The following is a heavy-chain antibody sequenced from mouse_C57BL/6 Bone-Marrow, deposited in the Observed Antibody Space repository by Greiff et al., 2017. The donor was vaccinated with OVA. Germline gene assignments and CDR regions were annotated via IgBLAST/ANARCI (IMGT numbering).Heavy chain of an antibody. CDR3: ARRPPLTGHYAMDY. V-gene: IGHV1-26*01. CDR1: GYTFTDYY. CDR2: INPNNGGT. J-gene: IGHJ4*01. D-gene: IGHD4-1*01. Sequence: EVQLQQSGPELVKPGASVKISCKASGYTFTDYYMNWVKQSHGKSLEWIGDINPNNGGTSYNQKFKGKATLTVDKSSSTAYMELRSLTSEDSAVYYCARRPPLTGHYAMDYWGQGTSVTVSS.